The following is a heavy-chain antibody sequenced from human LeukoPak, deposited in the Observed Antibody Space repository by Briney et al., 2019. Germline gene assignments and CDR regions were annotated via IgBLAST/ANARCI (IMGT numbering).Heavy chain of an antibody. V-gene: IGHV3-53*01. CDR1: GFTVSSSY. J-gene: IGHJ4*02. D-gene: IGHD3-10*01. CDR2: IYSDLST. Sequence: GGSLRLSCAASGFTVSSSYMSWVRQAPGKGLEWVSVIYSDLSTYYADSVKGRFTISRDNSKNTLYLHMNSLRTEDTAVYYCARVGSPGWGQGTLVTVSS. CDR3: ARVGSPG.